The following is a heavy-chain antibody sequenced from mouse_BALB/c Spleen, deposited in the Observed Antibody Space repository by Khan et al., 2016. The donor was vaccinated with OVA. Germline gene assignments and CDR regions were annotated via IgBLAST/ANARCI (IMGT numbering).Heavy chain of an antibody. Sequence: QIQLVQSGPELKKPGATVKISCKASGYTFIHFGMNWVKQSPGKALKWMGWINTYTGEPTYADDFKGRFAFSLETSASTAYLQINNLKNEDTATYFYARPPYFSYTLDYWGQGTSVTVSS. D-gene: IGHD2-10*01. CDR3: ARPPYFSYTLDY. CDR2: INTYTGEP. J-gene: IGHJ4*01. CDR1: GYTFIHFG. V-gene: IGHV9-3-1*01.